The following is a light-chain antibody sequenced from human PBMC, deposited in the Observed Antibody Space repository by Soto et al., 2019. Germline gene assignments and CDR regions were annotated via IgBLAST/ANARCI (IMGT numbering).Light chain of an antibody. V-gene: IGKV3-15*01. J-gene: IGKJ1*01. CDR1: QSVSSN. CDR2: GAS. Sequence: EIVMTQSPATLSVPPGERATLSCRASQSVSSNLAWYQQKPGQAPRLLIYGASTRATGITARFSGSGSGTEFTLTIGSLQSEDFAVYYYQQYNNWPWAFGQGTKVEIK. CDR3: QQYNNWPWA.